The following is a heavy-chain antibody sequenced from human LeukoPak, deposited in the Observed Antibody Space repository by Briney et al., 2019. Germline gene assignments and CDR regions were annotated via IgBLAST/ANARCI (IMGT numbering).Heavy chain of an antibody. J-gene: IGHJ4*02. D-gene: IGHD1-26*01. V-gene: IGHV4-59*12. CDR1: DDSITIYY. CDR2: IDHTGST. CDR3: ARDPIVGGTGYYFDY. Sequence: SETLSLTCTVSDDSITIYYWTWIRQPPGKGLEWIGYIDHTGSTNYNPSLKSRVTMSVDTSKNQFSLKLSSVTAADTAVYYCARDPIVGGTGYYFDYWGQGTLVTVSS.